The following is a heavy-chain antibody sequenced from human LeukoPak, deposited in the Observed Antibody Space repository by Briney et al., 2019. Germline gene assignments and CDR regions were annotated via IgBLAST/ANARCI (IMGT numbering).Heavy chain of an antibody. V-gene: IGHV4-61*01. J-gene: IGHJ4*02. CDR2: IYYSGST. Sequence: SETLSLTCTVSGGSISSSSYYWSWIRQPPGKGLEWIGYIYYSGSTNYNPSLKSRVTISVDTSKNQFSLKLSSVTAADTAVYYCARRVRGYSYGYLDYWGQGTLVTVSS. CDR1: GGSISSSSYY. D-gene: IGHD5-18*01. CDR3: ARRVRGYSYGYLDY.